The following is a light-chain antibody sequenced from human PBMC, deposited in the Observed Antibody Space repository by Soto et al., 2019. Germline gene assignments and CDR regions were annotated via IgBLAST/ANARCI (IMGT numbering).Light chain of an antibody. V-gene: IGKV1-5*03. CDR3: QQYKSYWT. J-gene: IGKJ1*01. CDR2: KAS. CDR1: QSISSW. Sequence: DIQVTLSPSTLSASVGDRVTIICRASQSISSWLAWYQQKPGKAPKLLIYKASSLESGVPLRFSGSGSGTEFTLTISSLQPDDFATYYCQQYKSYWTFGQGTKVDIK.